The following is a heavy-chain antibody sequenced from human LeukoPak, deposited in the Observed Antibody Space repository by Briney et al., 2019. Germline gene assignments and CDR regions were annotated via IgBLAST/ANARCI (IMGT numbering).Heavy chain of an antibody. J-gene: IGHJ3*02. CDR3: ARVSGVNYYGSGSNAFDI. CDR1: GFTFSSYA. Sequence: LGGSLRLSCAASGFTFSSYAMSWFRQAPGKGLEWVSAISGSGGSTYYADSVKGRFTISRDNSKNTLYLQMNSLRAEDTAVYYCARVSGVNYYGSGSNAFDIWGQGTMVTVSS. CDR2: ISGSGGST. V-gene: IGHV3-23*01. D-gene: IGHD3-10*01.